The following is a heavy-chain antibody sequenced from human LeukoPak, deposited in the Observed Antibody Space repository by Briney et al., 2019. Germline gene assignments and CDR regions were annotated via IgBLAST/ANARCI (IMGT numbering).Heavy chain of an antibody. J-gene: IGHJ4*02. V-gene: IGHV4-4*07. D-gene: IGHD1-26*01. CDR3: VTDRSGSYDY. CDR2: IYTSGGT. Sequence: PSETLSLTCTVSGASISSFYWSWIRQPAGKGLEWIGRIYTSGGTNYNPSLKSRVTMSIDTSKNQFSLKLYSVTAADTAVYYCVTDRSGSYDYWGQGILVTVSS. CDR1: GASISSFY.